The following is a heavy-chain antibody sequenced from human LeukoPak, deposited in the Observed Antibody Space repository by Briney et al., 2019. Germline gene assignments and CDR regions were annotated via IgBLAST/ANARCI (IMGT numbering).Heavy chain of an antibody. CDR3: ARGLNGDYGGIDY. CDR1: GGSISSHD. D-gene: IGHD4-17*01. J-gene: IGHJ4*02. Sequence: SETLSLTCTVPGGSISSHDWTWIRQPAGKGLEWIGRIYISGSPNYNPSLKSRVTMSVDTSKNQFSLKLTSVTAADTAVYYCARGLNGDYGGIDYWGQGTLVTVSS. CDR2: IYISGSP. V-gene: IGHV4-4*07.